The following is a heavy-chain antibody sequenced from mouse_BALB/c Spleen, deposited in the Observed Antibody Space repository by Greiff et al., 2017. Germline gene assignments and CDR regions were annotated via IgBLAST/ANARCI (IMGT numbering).Heavy chain of an antibody. CDR3: ARILTGTDTMDY. CDR1: GFTFSSFG. J-gene: IGHJ4*01. Sequence: DVHLVESGGGLVQPGGSRKLSCAASGFTFSSFGMHWVRQAPEKGLEWVAYISSGSSTIYYADTVKGRFTISRDNPKNTLFLQMTSLRSEDTAMDYCARILTGTDTMDYWGQGTSVTVSS. CDR2: ISSGSSTI. D-gene: IGHD4-1*01. V-gene: IGHV5-17*02.